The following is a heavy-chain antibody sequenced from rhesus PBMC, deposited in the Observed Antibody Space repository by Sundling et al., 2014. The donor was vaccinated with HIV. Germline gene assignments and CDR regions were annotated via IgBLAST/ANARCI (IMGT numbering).Heavy chain of an antibody. CDR3: TRAKYCTGSGCYALDY. D-gene: IGHD2-21*01. CDR1: GFTFSSYD. V-gene: IGHV3S4*01. J-gene: IGHJ4*01. Sequence: EVQLVESGGGLVQPGGSLRLSCAASGFTFSSYDMSWVRQALGKGLEWVSSISNTGKTIYYADSVKGRFTISRDNAKNSLSLQMNSLKTEDTAVYYCTRAKYCTGSGCYALDYWGQGVLVTVSS. CDR2: ISNTGKTI.